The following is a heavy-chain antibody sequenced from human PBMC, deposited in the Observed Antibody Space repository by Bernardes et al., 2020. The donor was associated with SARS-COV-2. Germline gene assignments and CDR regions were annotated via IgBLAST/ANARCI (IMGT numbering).Heavy chain of an antibody. CDR1: GFTFSHYW. V-gene: IGHV3-7*01. J-gene: IGHJ4*02. CDR2: IKQDGSEK. Sequence: GSLRLSCVASGFTFSHYWMSWVRQAPGKGLEWVANIKQDGSEKYYVDSVKGRFTISRDNAKNSLSLQINSLRAEDTAVYYCARDISAYSDSSGFDSWGQGSLVTVSS. D-gene: IGHD3-22*01. CDR3: ARDISAYSDSSGFDS.